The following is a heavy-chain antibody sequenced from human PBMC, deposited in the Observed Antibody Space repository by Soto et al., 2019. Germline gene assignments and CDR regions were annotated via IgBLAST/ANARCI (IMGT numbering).Heavy chain of an antibody. J-gene: IGHJ6*02. V-gene: IGHV1-3*01. CDR1: GYTFTSYD. CDR3: ARDVLRKGYYYYGMDV. Sequence: ASVKVSCKASGYTFTSYDINWVRQATGQRLEWMGWINAGNGNTKYSQKFQGRVTITRDTSASTAYMELSSLRSEDTAVYYCARDVLRKGYYYYGMDVWGQGTTVTVSS. CDR2: INAGNGNT.